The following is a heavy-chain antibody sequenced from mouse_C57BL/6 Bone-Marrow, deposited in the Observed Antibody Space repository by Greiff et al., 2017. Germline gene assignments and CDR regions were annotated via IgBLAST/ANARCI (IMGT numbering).Heavy chain of an antibody. CDR1: GYTFTDYY. Sequence: VQLQQSGAELVRPGASVKLSCKASGYTFTDYYINWVKQRPGQGLEWIARIYPGSGNTYYNEKFKGKATLTAEKSSSTAYMQLSSLTSEDSAVYFCARYYYGSRYAMDYWGQGTSVTVSS. CDR2: IYPGSGNT. V-gene: IGHV1-76*01. J-gene: IGHJ4*01. D-gene: IGHD1-1*01. CDR3: ARYYYGSRYAMDY.